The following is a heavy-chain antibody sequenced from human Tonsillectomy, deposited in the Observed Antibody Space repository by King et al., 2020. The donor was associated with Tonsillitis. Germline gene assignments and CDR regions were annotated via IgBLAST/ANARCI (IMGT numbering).Heavy chain of an antibody. CDR1: GFTFSHYG. D-gene: IGHD2-21*01. CDR3: ARDRCGGDCLYLDS. J-gene: IGHJ4*02. V-gene: IGHV3-33*01. CDR2: IWYDGSNK. Sequence: VQLVESGGGVVQPGRSLRLSCAASGFTFSHYGMHWVRQAPGKGLEWMAVIWYDGSNKYYTDSVKGRFTISRDKSKNTLYLQMNSLRAEDTAVYYCARDRCGGDCLYLDSWGQGTLVTVSS.